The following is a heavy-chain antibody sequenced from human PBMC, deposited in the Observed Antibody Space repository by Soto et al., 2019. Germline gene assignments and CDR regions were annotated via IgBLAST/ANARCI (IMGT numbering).Heavy chain of an antibody. CDR3: AARHFWSGPWTHTRLDY. CDR1: GDSINSSHW. J-gene: IGHJ4*02. Sequence: PSETLSLTCAVPGDSINSSHWWNWVRQPPGKGLEWIGQISHSGSTNYNPSLTSRVNKSVDKSKNHFSLKLTSVTAADTAVYYCAARHFWSGPWTHTRLDYRGQGTLVTVSS. D-gene: IGHD3-3*02. CDR2: ISHSGST. V-gene: IGHV4-4*02.